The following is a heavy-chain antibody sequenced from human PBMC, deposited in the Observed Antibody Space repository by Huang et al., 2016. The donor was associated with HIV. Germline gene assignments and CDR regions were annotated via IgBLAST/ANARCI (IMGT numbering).Heavy chain of an antibody. CDR3: AREAWASGVAHYLDY. Sequence: QVQLVQSGAEVKRPGASVTVSCKASGYSFPGHFIHWVRQASGQGLEWRGRLDPTGGAINWASGFQGRVSMTRDKSIGTAYRELSGLRSDDTAVFVCAREAWASGVAHYLDYWGPGTLVTVSS. D-gene: IGHD3-10*01. V-gene: IGHV1-2*06. J-gene: IGHJ4*02. CDR1: GYSFPGHF. CDR2: LDPTGGAI.